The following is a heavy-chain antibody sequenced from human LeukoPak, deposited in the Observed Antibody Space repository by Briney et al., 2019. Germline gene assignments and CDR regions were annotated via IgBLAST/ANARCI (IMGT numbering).Heavy chain of an antibody. D-gene: IGHD4-17*01. J-gene: IGHJ4*02. V-gene: IGHV3-23*01. Sequence: GGSLRLSCAASGFSFDTYGMTWVRQAPGRGLEWVSAITGSGATTYYADSVKGRSTISRDNAKNSLYLQMNSLRAEDTALYYCAKGRSLRGRFDYWGQGTLVTVSS. CDR2: ITGSGATT. CDR1: GFSFDTYG. CDR3: AKGRSLRGRFDY.